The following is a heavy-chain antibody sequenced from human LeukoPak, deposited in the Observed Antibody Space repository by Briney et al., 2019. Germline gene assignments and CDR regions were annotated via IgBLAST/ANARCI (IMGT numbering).Heavy chain of an antibody. CDR2: IYHRGST. CDR3: ARWTIQLWLKKYYFDY. Sequence: SETLSLTCTVSGYSISNGYYWGWIRQPPGKGLEWVGSIYHRGSTYYNPSLKSRVTISVDTSKNQFSLKLSSVTAADTAVYYCARWTIQLWLKKYYFDYWGQGTLVTVSS. CDR1: GYSISNGYY. V-gene: IGHV4-38-2*02. J-gene: IGHJ4*02. D-gene: IGHD5-18*01.